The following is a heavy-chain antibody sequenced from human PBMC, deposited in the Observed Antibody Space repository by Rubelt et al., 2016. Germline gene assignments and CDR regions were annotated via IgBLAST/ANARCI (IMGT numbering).Heavy chain of an antibody. V-gene: IGHV3-20*04. CDR1: GFTFDDFG. Sequence: GGSLRLSCTAPGFTFDDFGMTWVRHVPGKGLEWVSGIRWNGGGTGYAASPKGRSTISRDNAKKTLHLQMNSLRAEDSAVYYCARDDSYGTNLDWGQGTLVTVSS. J-gene: IGHJ4*02. CDR3: ARDDSYGTNLD. D-gene: IGHD1-7*01. CDR2: IRWNGGGT.